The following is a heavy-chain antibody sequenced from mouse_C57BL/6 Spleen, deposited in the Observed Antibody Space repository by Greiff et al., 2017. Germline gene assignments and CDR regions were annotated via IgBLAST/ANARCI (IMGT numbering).Heavy chain of an antibody. CDR2: IYPGSGST. CDR3: ASVYYDDDVGYAMDY. Sequence: QVQLKQPGAELVKPGASVKMSCKASGYTFTSYWITWVKQRPGQGLEWIGDIYPGSGSTNYNEKFKSKATLTVDTSSSTAYMQLSSLTSEDSAVYYCASVYYDDDVGYAMDYWGQGTSVTVSS. D-gene: IGHD2-4*01. V-gene: IGHV1-55*01. J-gene: IGHJ4*01. CDR1: GYTFTSYW.